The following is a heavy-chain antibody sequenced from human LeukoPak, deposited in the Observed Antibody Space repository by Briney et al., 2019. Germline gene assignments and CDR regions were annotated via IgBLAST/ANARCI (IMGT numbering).Heavy chain of an antibody. Sequence: PSETLSLTCAVYGGSFSGYYWSWIRQPPGKGLEWIGEINHSGSTNYNPSLKSRVTISVDTSKNQFSLKLSSVTAADTAVYYCARGGQARYYYGSGRTERGYFDYWGQGTLVTVSS. CDR2: INHSGST. J-gene: IGHJ4*02. V-gene: IGHV4-34*01. CDR3: ARGGQARYYYGSGRTERGYFDY. CDR1: GGSFSGYY. D-gene: IGHD3-10*01.